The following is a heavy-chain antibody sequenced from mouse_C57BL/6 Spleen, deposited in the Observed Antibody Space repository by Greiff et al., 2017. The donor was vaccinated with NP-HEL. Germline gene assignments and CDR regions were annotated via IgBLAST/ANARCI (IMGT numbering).Heavy chain of an antibody. Sequence: QVQLKQSGAELVRPGASVKLSCKASGYTFTDYYINWVKQRPGQGLEWIARIYPGSGNTYYNEKFKGKATLTAEKSSSTAYMQLSSLTSEDSAVYFCARSSWDGWYFDVWGTGTTVTVSS. CDR1: GYTFTDYY. CDR3: ARSSWDGWYFDV. CDR2: IYPGSGNT. D-gene: IGHD4-1*01. V-gene: IGHV1-76*01. J-gene: IGHJ1*03.